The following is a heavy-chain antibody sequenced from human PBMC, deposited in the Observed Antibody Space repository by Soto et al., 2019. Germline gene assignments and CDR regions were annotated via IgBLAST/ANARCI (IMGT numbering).Heavy chain of an antibody. CDR3: GRGSGAYGSYYYNGMHV. CDR1: GGSISGDY. CDR2: ISYSGGT. Sequence: PSETLSLTCTVSGGSISGDYWNWIRQPPGKGLEWIGYISYSGGTNYNPSLKSRVTVSVDTSKSQFSLKLSSVTAADTAVYYCGRGSGAYGSYYYNGMHVWGQGTTVTVSS. V-gene: IGHV4-59*01. D-gene: IGHD4-17*01. J-gene: IGHJ6*02.